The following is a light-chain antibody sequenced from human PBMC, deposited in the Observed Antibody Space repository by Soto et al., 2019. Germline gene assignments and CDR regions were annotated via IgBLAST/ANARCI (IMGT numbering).Light chain of an antibody. J-gene: IGLJ1*01. CDR3: AAWDDSLSGHYV. V-gene: IGLV1-47*01. CDR2: RNN. Sequence: QSVLTQPPSASGTPGQRVTISCSGSSSNIGSNYVYWYQQLPGTAPKLLIYRNNQWPSGVPDRFSGSKSGTSASLAISGLRSEDEADYYCAAWDDSLSGHYVFGTGTKLTVL. CDR1: SSNIGSNY.